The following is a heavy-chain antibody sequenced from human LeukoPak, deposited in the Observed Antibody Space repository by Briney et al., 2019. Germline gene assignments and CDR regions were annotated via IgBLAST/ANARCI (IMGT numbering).Heavy chain of an antibody. CDR2: IYIGVGT. J-gene: IGHJ2*01. CDR1: GFTVSSNY. Sequence: GGSLRLSRAASGFTVSSNYMSCVRQAPGKGLGCGSVIYIGVGTYYADSVKGRVTISRDNSKNTLYLQMNSLRAEDTAVYYCARYLGYSSGWSRKWYFDLWGRGALVTVSS. D-gene: IGHD6-19*01. CDR3: ARYLGYSSGWSRKWYFDL. V-gene: IGHV3-53*01.